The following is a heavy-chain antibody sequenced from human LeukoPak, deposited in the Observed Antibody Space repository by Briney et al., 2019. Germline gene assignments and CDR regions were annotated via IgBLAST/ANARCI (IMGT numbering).Heavy chain of an antibody. CDR1: GYTFTSYG. Sequence: GASVKVSCKASGYTFTSYGISWVRQAPGQGLEWMGWISAYNGNTNYAQKLQGRVTMTTDTSTSTAYMELSSLRSEDTAVYYCATEGYYYGSGSYPYFQHWGQGTLVTVSS. CDR3: ATEGYYYGSGSYPYFQH. J-gene: IGHJ1*01. D-gene: IGHD3-10*01. V-gene: IGHV1-18*01. CDR2: ISAYNGNT.